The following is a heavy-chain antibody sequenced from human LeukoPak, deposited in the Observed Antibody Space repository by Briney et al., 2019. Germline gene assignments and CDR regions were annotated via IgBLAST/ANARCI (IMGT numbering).Heavy chain of an antibody. D-gene: IGHD6-19*01. V-gene: IGHV4-34*01. Sequence: SETLTLTCAVYGGSFSGYYWSWIRQPPGKGLEWIGEINHSGSTNYNPSLKSRVTISVDTSKNQFSLKLSSVTAADTAVYYCARGGASSGWPYYFDYWGQGTLVTVSS. CDR2: INHSGST. CDR3: ARGGASSGWPYYFDY. CDR1: GGSFSGYY. J-gene: IGHJ4*02.